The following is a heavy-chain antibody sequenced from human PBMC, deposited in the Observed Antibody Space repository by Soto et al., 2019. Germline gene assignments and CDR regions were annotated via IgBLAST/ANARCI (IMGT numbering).Heavy chain of an antibody. CDR3: ARDGRHVTYYYDSSGYYPST. CDR2: INPNSGGT. D-gene: IGHD3-22*01. CDR1: GYTFTGYY. Sequence: ASGKVCCEASGYTFTGYYMHWVRQAPGQGLEWMGWINPNSGGTNYAQKFQGRVTMTRDTSISTAYMELSRLRSDDTAVYYCARDGRHVTYYYDSSGYYPSTWGQGTLVTVYS. V-gene: IGHV1-2*02. J-gene: IGHJ4*02.